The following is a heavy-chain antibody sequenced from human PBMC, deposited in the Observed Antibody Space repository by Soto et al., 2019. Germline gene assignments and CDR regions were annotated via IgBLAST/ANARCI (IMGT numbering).Heavy chain of an antibody. CDR1: GYTFTSYA. D-gene: IGHD6-13*01. Sequence: GASVKVSCKASGYTFTSYAMHWVRQAPGQRLEWMGWINAGNGNTKYSQKFQGRVTITRDTSASTAYMELSSLRSEDTAVYYCARAGGQQLVQPVDYWGQGTLVTVSS. CDR2: INAGNGNT. V-gene: IGHV1-3*01. J-gene: IGHJ4*02. CDR3: ARAGGQQLVQPVDY.